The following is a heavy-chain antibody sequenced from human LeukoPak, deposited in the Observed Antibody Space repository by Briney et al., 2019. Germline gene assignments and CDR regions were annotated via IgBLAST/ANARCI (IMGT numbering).Heavy chain of an antibody. Sequence: SETLSLTCTVSGGSISSSSYYWGWIRQPPGKGLEWIGSIYYSGSTYYNPSLKSRVTISVDTSKNQFSLKLSSVTAADTAVYYCARDSGSYYFSAYTDYWGQGTLVTVSS. CDR2: IYYSGST. CDR3: ARDSGSYYFSAYTDY. D-gene: IGHD1-26*01. CDR1: GGSISSSSYY. J-gene: IGHJ4*02. V-gene: IGHV4-39*07.